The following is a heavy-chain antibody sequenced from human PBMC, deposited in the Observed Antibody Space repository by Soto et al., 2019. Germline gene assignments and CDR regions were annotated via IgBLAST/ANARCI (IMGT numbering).Heavy chain of an antibody. J-gene: IGHJ6*02. D-gene: IGHD3-10*01. Sequence: QVQLQESGPGLVKPSETLSLTCTVSGGSITNYDCSWFRQPPGNGLDCIGYIHYSCYSAYNLSLKRRVTMTMDTSKTQFSLMRESVTATDTDVYYCERHGFGSLHGLVDVWGQGTTVIVYS. V-gene: IGHV4-59*08. CDR2: IHYSCYS. CDR1: GGSITNYD. CDR3: ERHGFGSLHGLVDV.